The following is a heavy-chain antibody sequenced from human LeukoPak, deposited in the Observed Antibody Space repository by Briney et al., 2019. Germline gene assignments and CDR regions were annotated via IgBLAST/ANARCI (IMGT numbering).Heavy chain of an antibody. D-gene: IGHD3-22*01. J-gene: IGHJ4*02. CDR3: ARDSVYYDSSGYYSTELYFDY. Sequence: SETLSLTCTVSGGSISSYYWSWIRQPPGKGLEWIGYIYYGGSPNYNPSLKSRVTISVDTSKNQFSLKLSSVTAADTAVYYCARDSVYYDSSGYYSTELYFDYWGQGTLVTVSS. CDR1: GGSISSYY. CDR2: IYYGGSP. V-gene: IGHV4-59*01.